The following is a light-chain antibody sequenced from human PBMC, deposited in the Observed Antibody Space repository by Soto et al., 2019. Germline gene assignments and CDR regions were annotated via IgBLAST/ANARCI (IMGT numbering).Light chain of an antibody. J-gene: IGLJ2*01. CDR2: EDN. CDR3: QSYDSSKGVV. V-gene: IGLV6-57*04. Sequence: NFLLTQPHSVSESPGKTVTISCTRSSGSIASNYVQWYQQRPGSAPTTVIYEDNQRPSGVPDRFSGSIDSSSNSASLTISGLKNEDEADYYCQSYDSSKGVVFGGGTKLTVL. CDR1: SGSIASNY.